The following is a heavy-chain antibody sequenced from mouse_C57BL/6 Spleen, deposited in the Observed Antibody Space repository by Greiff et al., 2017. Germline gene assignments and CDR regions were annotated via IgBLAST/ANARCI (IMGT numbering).Heavy chain of an antibody. CDR2: IDPSDSYT. Sequence: VQLQQPGAELVMPGASVKLSCKASGYTFTSYWMHWVKQRPGQGLEWIGEIDPSDSYTNYNQKFKGKSTLTVDKSSSTAYMQLSSLTSEDSAVYYCARVGLPYAMDYWGQGTSVSVSS. D-gene: IGHD2-4*01. CDR1: GYTFTSYW. V-gene: IGHV1-69*01. CDR3: ARVGLPYAMDY. J-gene: IGHJ4*01.